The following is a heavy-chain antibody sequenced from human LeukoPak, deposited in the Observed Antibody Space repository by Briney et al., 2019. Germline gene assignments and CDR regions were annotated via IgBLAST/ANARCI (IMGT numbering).Heavy chain of an antibody. CDR3: ASGPRRDGYNLNRFSFDY. CDR2: INHSGST. CDR1: GGSFSGYY. V-gene: IGHV4-34*01. J-gene: IGHJ4*02. Sequence: PLETLSLTCAVYGGSFSGYYWSWIRQPPGKGLEWIGEINHSGSTNYNPSLKSRVTISVDTSKNQFSLKLSSVTAADTAVYYCASGPRRDGYNLNRFSFDYWGQGTLVTVSS. D-gene: IGHD5-24*01.